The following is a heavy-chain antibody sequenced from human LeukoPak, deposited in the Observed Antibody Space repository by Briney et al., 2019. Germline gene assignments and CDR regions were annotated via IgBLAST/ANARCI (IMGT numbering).Heavy chain of an antibody. D-gene: IGHD2-8*01. Sequence: GGSLRLSCAASGFTFSSYSMNWVRQAPGKWLEWVSSISSGSSYIYYADSVKGRFTISRDNGKNSLYLQMNSVTAEDTAVYYCARDGPKYCSNGVCYAPVDPWGQGTLVTVSS. V-gene: IGHV3-21*01. J-gene: IGHJ5*02. CDR3: ARDGPKYCSNGVCYAPVDP. CDR1: GFTFSSYS. CDR2: ISSGSSYI.